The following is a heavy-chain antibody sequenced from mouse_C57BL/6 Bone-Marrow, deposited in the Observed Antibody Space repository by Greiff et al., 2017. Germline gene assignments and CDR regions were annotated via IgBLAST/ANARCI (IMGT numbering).Heavy chain of an antibody. Sequence: EVKLMESGAELVRPGASVKLSCTASGFNIKDDYMHWVKQRPEQGLEWIGWIDPENGDTEYASKFQGKATITADTSSNTAYLQLSSLTSEDTAVYYCTTIELRGNDYWGQGTTLTVSS. V-gene: IGHV14-4*01. CDR2: IDPENGDT. CDR1: GFNIKDDY. J-gene: IGHJ2*01. CDR3: TTIELRGNDY. D-gene: IGHD3-2*02.